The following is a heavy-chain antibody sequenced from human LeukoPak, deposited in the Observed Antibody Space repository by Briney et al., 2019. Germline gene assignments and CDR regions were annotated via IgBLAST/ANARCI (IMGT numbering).Heavy chain of an antibody. CDR3: ARQDYFGSGNYDY. CDR1: GGSISSSSYY. J-gene: IGHJ4*02. CDR2: IYYSGST. D-gene: IGHD3-10*01. V-gene: IGHV4-39*01. Sequence: PSETLSLTCTVSGGSISSSSYYWGWIRQPPGKGLEWIGSIYYSGSTYYSPSLKSRFTISVDTSKNQFSLKLSSVTAADTAVYYCARQDYFGSGNYDYWGQGTLVTVSS.